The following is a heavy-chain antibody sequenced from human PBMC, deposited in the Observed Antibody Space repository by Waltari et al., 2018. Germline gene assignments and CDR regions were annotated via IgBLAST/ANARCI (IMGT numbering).Heavy chain of an antibody. CDR3: AREYSSSPSRFDP. V-gene: IGHV4-39*07. CDR1: GGSISSSSYY. J-gene: IGHJ5*02. Sequence: QLQLQESGPGLVKPSETLSLTCTVSGGSISSSSYYWGWIRQPPGKGLEWIGSIYYSGNTYYNPSLKSRVTISVDTSKNQFSLKLSSVTAADTAVYYCAREYSSSPSRFDPWGQGTLVTVSS. CDR2: IYYSGNT. D-gene: IGHD6-6*01.